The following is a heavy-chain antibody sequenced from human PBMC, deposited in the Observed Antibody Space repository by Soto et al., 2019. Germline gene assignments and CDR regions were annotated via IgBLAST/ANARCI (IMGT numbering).Heavy chain of an antibody. V-gene: IGHV4-59*08. CDR1: GGTISSYC. CDR2: IYYSGST. J-gene: IGHJ4*02. CDR3: ARRYGGNLDY. D-gene: IGHD1-26*01. Sequence: SVTMSLTCTVAGGTISSYCWSWIRQPPGKGLEWIGYIYYSGSTNYNPSLKSRVTISVDTSKNQFSLKLSSVTAADTAVYYCARRYGGNLDYWGQGTLVTVS.